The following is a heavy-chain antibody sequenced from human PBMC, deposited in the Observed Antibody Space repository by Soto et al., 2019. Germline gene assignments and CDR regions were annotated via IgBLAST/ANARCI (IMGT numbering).Heavy chain of an antibody. J-gene: IGHJ4*02. CDR3: GRDPYSGARYYFVL. Sequence: PGGSLRLFCARSGSSLSNYSIHWVRQAPGKGVEWVAVKWFFASGGNEYYADSVKGRCAIYRDDSKQTAYLEMRSLRDEDTAVYYCGRDPYSGARYYFVLWGQGT. V-gene: IGHV3-33*01. D-gene: IGHD1-26*01. CDR2: KWFFASGGNE. CDR1: GSSLSNYS.